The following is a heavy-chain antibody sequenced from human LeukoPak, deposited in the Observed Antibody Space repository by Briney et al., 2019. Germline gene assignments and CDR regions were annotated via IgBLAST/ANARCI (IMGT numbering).Heavy chain of an antibody. D-gene: IGHD1-26*01. V-gene: IGHV3-23*01. J-gene: IGHJ4*02. CDR2: ISGSGGTT. Sequence: PGGSLRLSCAVSGYTFSSFAMSCVRQPPGKGLEWVSAISGSGGTTDYADSVKGRFTISRDNSKNTLYLQMNSLRDEDTAVYYCAKGAVTQGFYWGQGTLVTVSS. CDR1: GYTFSSFA. CDR3: AKGAVTQGFY.